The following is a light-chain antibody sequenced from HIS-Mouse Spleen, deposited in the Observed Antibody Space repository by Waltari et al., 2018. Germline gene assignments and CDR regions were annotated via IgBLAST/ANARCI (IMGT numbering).Light chain of an antibody. CDR1: ALPKHY. CDR3: QSADSSGTYWV. J-gene: IGLJ3*02. Sequence: SYELTQPPSVSVSPGQTARITCSGDALPKHYAYWYQQKPGQAPVLVIYKDRERPSGIPERFSGSSSGTTVTLTISGVQAEDEADYYCQSADSSGTYWVFGGGTKLTVL. V-gene: IGLV3-25*03. CDR2: KDR.